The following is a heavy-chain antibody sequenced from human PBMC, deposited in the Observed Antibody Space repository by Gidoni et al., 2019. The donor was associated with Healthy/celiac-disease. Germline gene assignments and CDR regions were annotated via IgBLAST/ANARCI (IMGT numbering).Heavy chain of an antibody. V-gene: IGHV4-34*01. CDR2: INHSGST. J-gene: IGHJ5*02. Sequence: QVQLQQWGAGLLKPSETLSLTCAVSGGSFSGYYWSWIRQPPGKGLEWIGEINHSGSTNYNPSLKSRVTISVDTSKNQFSLKLSSVTAADTAVYYCARVVIAAAGTFGWFDPWGQGTLVTVSS. D-gene: IGHD6-13*01. CDR1: GGSFSGYY. CDR3: ARVVIAAAGTFGWFDP.